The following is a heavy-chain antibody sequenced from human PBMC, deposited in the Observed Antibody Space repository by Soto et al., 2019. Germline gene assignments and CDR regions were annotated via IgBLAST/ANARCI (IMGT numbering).Heavy chain of an antibody. V-gene: IGHV3-15*01. CDR2: IRSKGDGGAT. J-gene: IGHJ3*01. CDR3: TSTRPGTNVLDL. CDR1: GITLSNAW. Sequence: EVQLAESGGGLVEPGGSLRLSCAGSGITLSNAWMNWVRQAAGKGLEWVGRIRSKGDGGATEYAAPVKGRFTFSRYVAESTLFPQMSAVKPYDKGVYFCTSTRPGTNVLDLWGLWTVVIVSP. D-gene: IGHD1-1*01.